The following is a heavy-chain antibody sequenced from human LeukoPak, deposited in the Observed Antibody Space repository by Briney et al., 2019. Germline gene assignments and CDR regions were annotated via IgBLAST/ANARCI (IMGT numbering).Heavy chain of an antibody. J-gene: IGHJ4*02. D-gene: IGHD3-10*01. CDR1: GGSISSYY. CDR3: ARGGLVRGAYDY. V-gene: IGHV4-59*01. Sequence: NSSETLSLTCTVSGGSISSYYWSWIRQPPGEGLEWIGYIYYSGNTNYNPSLKSRVTISVDTSKNQFSLKLSSVTAADTAVYYCARGGLVRGAYDYWGQGTLVTVSS. CDR2: IYYSGNT.